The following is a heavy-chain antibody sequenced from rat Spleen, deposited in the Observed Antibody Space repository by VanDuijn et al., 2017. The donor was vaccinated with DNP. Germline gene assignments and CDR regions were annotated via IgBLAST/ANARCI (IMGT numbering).Heavy chain of an antibody. V-gene: IGHV5-25*01. D-gene: IGHD4-4*01. J-gene: IGHJ4*01. Sequence: EVQLVESGGGLVQPGRSLKLSCAAAGVTFSDFHMAWVRQVPTRGLECVASISPGGDNNFFRDSVKGRFTISRDNAKSTLYLQINSLRSEDMATYYCARWNSGFYAMDAWGQGTSVTVSS. CDR1: GVTFSDFH. CDR3: ARWNSGFYAMDA. CDR2: ISPGGDNN.